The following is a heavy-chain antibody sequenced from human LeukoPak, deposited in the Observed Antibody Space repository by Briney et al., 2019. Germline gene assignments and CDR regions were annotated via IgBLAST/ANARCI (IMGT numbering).Heavy chain of an antibody. D-gene: IGHD7-27*01. J-gene: IGHJ4*02. CDR2: ISTYNGNT. CDR3: ARVTGDLGRLDY. Sequence: GASVKVSCKASGYTFTGYYMHWVRQAPGQGLEWMGWISTYNGNTNYAQKLQGRVTMTTDTSTSTVYMELRSLRSDDTAVYYCARVTGDLGRLDYWGQGTLVTVFS. CDR1: GYTFTGYY. V-gene: IGHV1-18*04.